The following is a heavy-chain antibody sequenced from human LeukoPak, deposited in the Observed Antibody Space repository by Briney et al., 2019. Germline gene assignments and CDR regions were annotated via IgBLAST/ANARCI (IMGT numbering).Heavy chain of an antibody. CDR2: IKSRTDGGTT. CDR1: QLTFSSAW. V-gene: IGHV3-15*01. D-gene: IGHD5-24*01. J-gene: IGHJ4*02. CDR3: ATEFYSNGYNY. Sequence: PGGSLRPSCAASQLTFSSAWMTWVRKIPGKGLEWVGHIKSRTDGGTTDYAAPVKGRFTVSRDDSKSTVYLQMNSLKTEDSAVYFCATEFYSNGYNYWGRGTLVTVSS.